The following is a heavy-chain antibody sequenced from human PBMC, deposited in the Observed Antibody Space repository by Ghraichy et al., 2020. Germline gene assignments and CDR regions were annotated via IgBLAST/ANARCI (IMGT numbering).Heavy chain of an antibody. CDR1: GFTFSSYA. CDR2: ISYDGSNE. CDR3: ARDGYELYGNYYFDY. Sequence: GGSLRLSCAASGFTFSSYAMHWVRQAPGKGLEWVAVISYDGSNEFYADSVKGRFTISRDKSRNTLYLQMNSLRAEDTAVYYCARDGYELYGNYYFDYWGHGYLVTVSS. D-gene: IGHD2/OR15-2a*01. J-gene: IGHJ4*01. V-gene: IGHV3-30*04.